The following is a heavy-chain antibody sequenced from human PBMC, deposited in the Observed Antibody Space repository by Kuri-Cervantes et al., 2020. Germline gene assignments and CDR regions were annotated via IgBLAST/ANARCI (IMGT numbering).Heavy chain of an antibody. J-gene: IGHJ6*03. V-gene: IGHV4-34*01. CDR2: INHSGST. CDR3: ARHPRSPNMDV. Sequence: GSLRLSCAVYGGSFSGYYWTWIRQSPGKGLEWIGEINHSGSTNYNPSLKSRVFISVDTSKNQFSLKLSSVTAADTAVYYCARHPRSPNMDVWGKGTTVTVSS. CDR1: GGSFSGYY.